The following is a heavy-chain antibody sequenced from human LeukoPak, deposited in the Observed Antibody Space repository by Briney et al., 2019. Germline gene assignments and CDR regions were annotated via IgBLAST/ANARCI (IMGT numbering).Heavy chain of an antibody. CDR2: ISNSDTTI. D-gene: IGHD3-10*01. J-gene: IGHJ6*02. V-gene: IGHV3-48*03. CDR1: EFTFRSYE. Sequence: GGSLRLSCAASEFTFRSYEMNWVRQAPGKGLEWISYISNSDTTIDYADSVRGRFTISRDNAKNSLYLQMNSLRVEDTAVYYCARGLVGYYAMDVWGQGTTVTVSS. CDR3: ARGLVGYYAMDV.